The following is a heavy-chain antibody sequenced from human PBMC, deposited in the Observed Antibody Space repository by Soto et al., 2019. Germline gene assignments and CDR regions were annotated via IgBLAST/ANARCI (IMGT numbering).Heavy chain of an antibody. CDR1: GYTFTGYY. CDR3: AREGRIVGAVNTYYYYGMDV. D-gene: IGHD2-15*01. V-gene: IGHV1-2*02. Sequence: GASVKVSCKASGYTFTGYYMHWVRQAPGQGLEWMGWINPNSGGTNYAQKFQGRVTMTTDTATSTAYMELRSLRSDDTAVYYCAREGRIVGAVNTYYYYGMDVWGRGTTVTVSS. CDR2: INPNSGGT. J-gene: IGHJ6*02.